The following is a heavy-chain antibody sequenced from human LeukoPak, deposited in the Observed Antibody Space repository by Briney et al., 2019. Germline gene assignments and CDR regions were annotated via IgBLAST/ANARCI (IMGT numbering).Heavy chain of an antibody. CDR2: INQDGSEK. CDR3: AKDRSVVPAAITGYFDY. Sequence: PGGSLRLSCAASKFSFSSYWMSWVRQAPGKGLEWVANINQDGSEKRYVDSVKGRFTISRDNAKNSLYLQMNSLRADDTAVYYCAKDRSVVPAAITGYFDYWGQGTLVTVSS. D-gene: IGHD2-2*02. J-gene: IGHJ4*02. CDR1: KFSFSSYW. V-gene: IGHV3-7*01.